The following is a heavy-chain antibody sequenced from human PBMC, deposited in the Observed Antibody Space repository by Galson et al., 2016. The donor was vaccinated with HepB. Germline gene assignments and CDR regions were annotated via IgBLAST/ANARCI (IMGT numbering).Heavy chain of an antibody. CDR3: ARDRTVTL. D-gene: IGHD4-11*01. CDR1: GGSVSSNNW. CDR2: IYHSGST. V-gene: IGHV4-4*02. Sequence: SETLSLTCTVSGGSVSSNNWWIWFRQPPGKGLEWIGDIYHSGSTNYSPSLTSRVTVSLDKSKNQFSLKLSSVTAADTAVYYCARDRTVTLWGQGTLVTVSS. J-gene: IGHJ4*02.